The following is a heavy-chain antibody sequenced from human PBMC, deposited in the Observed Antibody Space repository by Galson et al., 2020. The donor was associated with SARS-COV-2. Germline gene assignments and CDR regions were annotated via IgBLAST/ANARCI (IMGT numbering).Heavy chain of an antibody. D-gene: IGHD1-26*01. CDR3: ARASRWELYFDY. CDR2: IYTSGST. J-gene: IGHJ4*02. Sequence: SETLSLTCTVSGGSINSGSYYWSWIRQPAGQGLEWIGRIYTSGSTNYNPSLKSRVTISLDTSKNQFSLRLSSVTAADTAVYYCARASRWELYFDYWGQGTLVTISS. CDR1: GGSINSGSYY. V-gene: IGHV4-61*02.